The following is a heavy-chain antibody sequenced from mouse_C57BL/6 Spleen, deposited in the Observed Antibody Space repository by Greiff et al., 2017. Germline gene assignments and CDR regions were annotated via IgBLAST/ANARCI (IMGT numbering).Heavy chain of an antibody. J-gene: IGHJ2*01. CDR2: INPSTGGT. D-gene: IGHD4-1*01. V-gene: IGHV1-42*01. Sequence: AQLQQSGPELVKPGASVKISCKASGYSFTGYYMNWVKQSPEKSLEWIGEINPSTGGTTYNQKFKAKATLTVDKSSSTAYMQLKSLTSEDSAVYYCARGNWDDYWGQGTTLTVSS. CDR1: GYSFTGYY. CDR3: ARGNWDDY.